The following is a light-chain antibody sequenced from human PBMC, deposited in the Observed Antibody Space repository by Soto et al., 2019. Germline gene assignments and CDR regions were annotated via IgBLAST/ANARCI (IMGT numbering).Light chain of an antibody. CDR2: GAS. J-gene: IGKJ1*01. CDR3: QHYNDWRWT. V-gene: IGKV3-15*01. CDR1: QSISSK. Sequence: EIVMTQSPATLSVSPGEGATLSCRASQSISSKLAWYQQKPGQAPRLLIYGASTRATGVPARFSGSGSGTEFTLPISSLQSEDLAVYYCQHYNDWRWTFGQGTKVEI.